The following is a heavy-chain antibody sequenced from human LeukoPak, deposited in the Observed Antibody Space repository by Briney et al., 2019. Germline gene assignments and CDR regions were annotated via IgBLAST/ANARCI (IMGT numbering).Heavy chain of an antibody. D-gene: IGHD6-19*01. CDR1: GYTFTSYD. Sequence: ASVKVSCKASGYTFTSYDINWVRQATGQGLEWMGWTNPNSGNTGYAQKFQGRVTMTRNTSISTAYMELSSLRSEDTAVYYCARGDFIAVAGTDYYYGMDVWGQGTTVTVSS. V-gene: IGHV1-8*01. CDR2: TNPNSGNT. CDR3: ARGDFIAVAGTDYYYGMDV. J-gene: IGHJ6*02.